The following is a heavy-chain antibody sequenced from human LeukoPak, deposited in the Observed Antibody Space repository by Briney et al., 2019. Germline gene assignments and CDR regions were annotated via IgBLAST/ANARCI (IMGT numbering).Heavy chain of an antibody. J-gene: IGHJ3*02. CDR3: ARGIYGSGLAAFDI. CDR2: IYSSGST. Sequence: PSETLSLTCTVSGGSISSYSWNWIRQPAGKGLEWIGHIYSSGSTNYNPSLKSRVTMSVDTSKNQFSLRLSSVTAADTAEYYCARGIYGSGLAAFDIWGQGTMVTVSS. D-gene: IGHD3-10*01. CDR1: GGSISSYS. V-gene: IGHV4-4*07.